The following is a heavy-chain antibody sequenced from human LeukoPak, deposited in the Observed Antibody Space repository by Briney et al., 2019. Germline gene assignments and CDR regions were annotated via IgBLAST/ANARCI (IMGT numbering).Heavy chain of an antibody. Sequence: GGSLRLSCAASGFTFSTYAMSWVRQAPGKGLEWVSTISSGVSTYYADSVKGRFTFSRDKAKNTLYLQMNSLRPEDSAVYYCASDPRDGGQNVWGKGTMVTVSS. CDR3: ASDPRDGGQNV. J-gene: IGHJ6*04. CDR1: GFTFSTYA. CDR2: ISSGVST. V-gene: IGHV3-23*01. D-gene: IGHD5-24*01.